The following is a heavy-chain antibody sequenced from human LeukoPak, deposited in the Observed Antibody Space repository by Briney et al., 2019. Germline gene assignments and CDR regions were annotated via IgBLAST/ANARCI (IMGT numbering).Heavy chain of an antibody. V-gene: IGHV4-61*02. D-gene: IGHD3-22*01. J-gene: IGHJ4*02. CDR2: IYTSGST. CDR3: ARGGDYYDSSGYALTVDY. CDR1: GGSISSGSYY. Sequence: PSETLSLTCTVSGGSISSGSYYWSWIRQPAGKGLEWIGRIYTSGSTNYNPSLKSRVTISVDTSKNQFSLRLSSVTAADTAVYYCARGGDYYDSSGYALTVDYWGQGTLVTVSS.